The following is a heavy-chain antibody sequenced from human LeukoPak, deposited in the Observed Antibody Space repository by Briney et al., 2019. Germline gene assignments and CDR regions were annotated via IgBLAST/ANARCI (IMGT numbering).Heavy chain of an antibody. V-gene: IGHV3-15*01. J-gene: IGHJ4*02. CDR1: GFTFSNAW. CDR2: IKSKTDGGTI. CDR3: TTEYIAAAAPFDY. D-gene: IGHD6-25*01. Sequence: GGSLRLSCAASGFTFSNAWMSWVRQAPGKGLELVSRIKSKTDGGTIDYAAPVKGRFTISRDDSKNTLYLQMNSLKTEDTAVYYCTTEYIAAAAPFDYWGQGTLVTVSS.